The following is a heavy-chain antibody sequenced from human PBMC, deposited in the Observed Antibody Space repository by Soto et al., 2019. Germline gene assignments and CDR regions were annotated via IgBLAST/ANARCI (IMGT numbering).Heavy chain of an antibody. CDR1: GGSFSGYY. Sequence: SETLSLTCAVYGGSFSGYYWSWIRQPPGKGLEWIGEINHSGSTNYNPSLKSRVTISVDTSKNQFSLKLSSVTAADTAVYYCARVEDYGDYVYDYWGQGTLVTVSS. CDR2: INHSGST. D-gene: IGHD4-17*01. CDR3: ARVEDYGDYVYDY. J-gene: IGHJ4*02. V-gene: IGHV4-34*01.